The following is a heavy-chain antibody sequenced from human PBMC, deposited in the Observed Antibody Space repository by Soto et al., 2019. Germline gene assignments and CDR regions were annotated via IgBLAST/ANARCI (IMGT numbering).Heavy chain of an antibody. CDR3: ARAPYSSSSFENYYYYYVDV. Sequence: ASVKVSCKASGYTFTGYYMHWVRQAPGQGLEWMGWINPNSGGTNYAQKFQGWVTMTRDTSISTAYMELSRLRSDDTAVYYCARAPYSSSSFENYYYYYVDVWGKGTTVTVSS. J-gene: IGHJ6*03. V-gene: IGHV1-2*04. CDR2: INPNSGGT. CDR1: GYTFTGYY. D-gene: IGHD6-6*01.